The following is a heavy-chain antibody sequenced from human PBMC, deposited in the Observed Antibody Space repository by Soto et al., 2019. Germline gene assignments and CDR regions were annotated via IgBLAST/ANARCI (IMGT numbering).Heavy chain of an antibody. V-gene: IGHV1-2*04. CDR1: GYTFTGYY. CDR2: INPNSGGT. CDR3: ARSIRRITIFGVVTPYYYYYGMDV. Sequence: ASVMVSCKASGYTFTGYYMHWVRQAPGQGLEWMGWINPNSGGTNYAQKFQGWVTMTRDTSISTAYMELSRLRSDDTAAYYCARSIRRITIFGVVTPYYYYYGMDVWGQGTTVTVSS. J-gene: IGHJ6*02. D-gene: IGHD3-3*01.